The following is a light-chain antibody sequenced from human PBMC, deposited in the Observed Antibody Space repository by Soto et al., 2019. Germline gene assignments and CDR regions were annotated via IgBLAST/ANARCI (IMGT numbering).Light chain of an antibody. Sequence: ETVMTQSPATLSVSPGERATLSCRASQSVGSNLAWYQQKPGQAPRLLIYDASTRATGIPVRFSGSESGTEFTLTISSLQSEDFAVYYCQQYDDWPPCTFGQGTKLEIK. CDR3: QQYDDWPPCT. V-gene: IGKV3-15*01. CDR1: QSVGSN. CDR2: DAS. J-gene: IGKJ2*02.